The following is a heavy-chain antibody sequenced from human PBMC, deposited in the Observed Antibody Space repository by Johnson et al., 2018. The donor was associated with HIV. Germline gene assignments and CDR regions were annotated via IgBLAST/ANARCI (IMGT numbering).Heavy chain of an antibody. Sequence: QVQLVESGGGVVQPGGSLRLSCAASGFTFSSYGMHWVRQAPGKGLEWVAFIRYDGSNKYYAASVKGRFTISRDNSKNTLYLQMNSLRAEDTAVYYCARGPSGRWLQTDAFDIWGQGTMVTVSS. CDR3: ARGPSGRWLQTDAFDI. D-gene: IGHD5-24*01. V-gene: IGHV3-30*02. CDR2: IRYDGSNK. CDR1: GFTFSSYG. J-gene: IGHJ3*02.